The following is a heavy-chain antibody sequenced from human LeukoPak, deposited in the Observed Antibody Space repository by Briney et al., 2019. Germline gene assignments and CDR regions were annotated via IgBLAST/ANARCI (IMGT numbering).Heavy chain of an antibody. Sequence: GGSLRLSCAASGFTVSSTYMAWVRQDPGKRLEWVSLIYSGGSTLYADSVKGRFTISRDESKNTLYLQMNSLRVDDTAVYHCARVGGGTPNWFDPWGQGTLVTVSS. CDR2: IYSGGST. CDR1: GFTVSSTY. J-gene: IGHJ5*02. D-gene: IGHD3-10*01. V-gene: IGHV3-53*01. CDR3: ARVGGGTPNWFDP.